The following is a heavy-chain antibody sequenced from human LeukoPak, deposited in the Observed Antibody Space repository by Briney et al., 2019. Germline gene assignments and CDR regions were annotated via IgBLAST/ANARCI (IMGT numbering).Heavy chain of an antibody. CDR1: GYTFTSYY. CDR3: ARDVPSGSYFDY. J-gene: IGHJ4*02. CDR2: INPSGGST. V-gene: IGHV1-46*01. D-gene: IGHD1-26*01. Sequence: ASVKVSCKASGYTFTSYYMHWVRQAPGQGLEWMGIINPSGGSTSYAQKFQDRVTMTRDMSTSTVYMELSSLRSEDTAVYYCARDVPSGSYFDYWGQGTLVTVSS.